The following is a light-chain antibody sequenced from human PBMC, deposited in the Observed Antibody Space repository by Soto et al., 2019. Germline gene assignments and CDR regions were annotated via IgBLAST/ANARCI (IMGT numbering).Light chain of an antibody. J-gene: IGLJ3*02. CDR3: ATWDDSLSGWV. CDR2: EVN. Sequence: QSALTQPPSASGSPGQSVTISCTGTSSDVGAYDYVSWYQRHPGKAPKLILYEVNKRPSGIPDRFSGSKSGNTASLTVSGLQAEDEADYYCATWDDSLSGWVFGGGTKVTVL. V-gene: IGLV2-8*01. CDR1: SSDVGAYDY.